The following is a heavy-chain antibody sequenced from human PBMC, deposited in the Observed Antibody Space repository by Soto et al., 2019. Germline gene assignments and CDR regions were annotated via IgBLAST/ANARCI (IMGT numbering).Heavy chain of an antibody. D-gene: IGHD4-17*01. CDR1: GFTFTTYA. Sequence: EVRLLESGGGVVQPGESRRLSCAASGFTFTTYAMTWVRQAPGKGLEWVSTISGSGDSTYYADSVKGRFTISRDNSNNTLYRQMNSLRAEDTALYYCENSGTVTSYIWFDPWGQGTLVTVSS. V-gene: IGHV3-23*01. CDR2: ISGSGDST. CDR3: ENSGTVTSYIWFDP. J-gene: IGHJ5*02.